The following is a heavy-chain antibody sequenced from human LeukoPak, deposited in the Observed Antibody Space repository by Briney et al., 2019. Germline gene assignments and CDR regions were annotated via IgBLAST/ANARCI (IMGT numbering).Heavy chain of an antibody. Sequence: SETLSLTCTVPGGSISSGGYYWSWIRQHPGKGLEWIGYIYYRGSTYYNPSLKRRVTISAETSKNQFSLKLSSVTAADTAVYYCARARITMIVVVMPDAFDIWGQGTMVTVSS. CDR1: GGSISSGGYY. CDR2: IYYRGST. CDR3: ARARITMIVVVMPDAFDI. V-gene: IGHV4-31*03. D-gene: IGHD3-22*01. J-gene: IGHJ3*02.